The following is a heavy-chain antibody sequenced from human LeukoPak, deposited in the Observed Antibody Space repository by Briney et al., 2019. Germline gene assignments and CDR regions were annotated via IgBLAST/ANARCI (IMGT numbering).Heavy chain of an antibody. Sequence: GGSPRLSCAASGFTFSDYYMSWIRQAPGKGLEWVSYISSSGSTIYYADSVKGRSTISRDNAKNSLYLQMNGLRAEDTAVYYCARDSHRWLQRGVTFDYWGQGTLVTVSS. CDR3: ARDSHRWLQRGVTFDY. CDR1: GFTFSDYY. J-gene: IGHJ4*02. D-gene: IGHD5-24*01. V-gene: IGHV3-11*01. CDR2: ISSSGSTI.